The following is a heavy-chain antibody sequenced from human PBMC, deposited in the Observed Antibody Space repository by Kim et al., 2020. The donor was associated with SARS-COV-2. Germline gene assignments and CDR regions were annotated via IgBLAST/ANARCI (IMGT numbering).Heavy chain of an antibody. Sequence: GGSLRLSCAASGFTFSSYWMSWVRQAPGKGLEWVANIKQDGSEKYYVDSVKGRFTISRDNAKNSLYLQMNSLRAEDTAVYYCAREVTVTTGWYFDLWGRGTLVTVSS. D-gene: IGHD4-17*01. CDR1: GFTFSSYW. CDR2: IKQDGSEK. CDR3: AREVTVTTGWYFDL. V-gene: IGHV3-7*01. J-gene: IGHJ2*01.